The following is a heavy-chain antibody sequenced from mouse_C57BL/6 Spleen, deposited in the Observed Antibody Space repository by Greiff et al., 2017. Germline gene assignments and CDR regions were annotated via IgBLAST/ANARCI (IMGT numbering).Heavy chain of an antibody. CDR2: IHPNSGST. J-gene: IGHJ2*01. D-gene: IGHD2-1*01. Sequence: QVQLQQPGAELVKPGASVKLSCKASGYTFTSYWMHWVKQRPGQGLEWIGMIHPNSGSTNYNEKFKSKATLTVDKSSSTAYMQLSSLTSEDSAVYYCARPYGNYDYFDYWGQGTTLTVSS. V-gene: IGHV1-64*01. CDR1: GYTFTSYW. CDR3: ARPYGNYDYFDY.